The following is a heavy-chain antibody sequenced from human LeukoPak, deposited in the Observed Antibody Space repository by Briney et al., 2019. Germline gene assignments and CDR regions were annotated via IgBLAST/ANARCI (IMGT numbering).Heavy chain of an antibody. CDR2: IYYSGST. V-gene: IGHV4-59*01. CDR3: ARSYYDILTGPNAFDI. J-gene: IGHJ3*02. CDR1: GGSISSYY. Sequence: PSETLSLTCTVSGGSISSYYWSWIRQPPGKALEWIGYIYYSGSTNYNPSLKSRVTISVDTSKNQFSLKLSSVTAADTAVYYCARSYYDILTGPNAFDIWGQGTMVTVSS. D-gene: IGHD3-9*01.